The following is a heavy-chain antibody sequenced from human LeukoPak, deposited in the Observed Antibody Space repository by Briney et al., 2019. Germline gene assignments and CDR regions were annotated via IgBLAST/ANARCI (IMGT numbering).Heavy chain of an antibody. CDR3: ARRTSIAVASTPAFDI. J-gene: IGHJ3*02. V-gene: IGHV3-21*01. CDR1: EFTFSSYS. Sequence: GGSLRLSCAASEFTFSSYSMNWVRQAPGKGLEWVSSISSSSSYIYYADSVKGRFTISRDNAKNSLYLQMNSLRAEDTAVYYCARRTSIAVASTPAFDIWGQGTMVTVSS. CDR2: ISSSSSYI. D-gene: IGHD6-19*01.